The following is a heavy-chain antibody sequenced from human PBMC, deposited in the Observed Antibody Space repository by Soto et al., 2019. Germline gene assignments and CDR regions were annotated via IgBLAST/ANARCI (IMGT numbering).Heavy chain of an antibody. J-gene: IGHJ4*02. V-gene: IGHV3-23*01. Sequence: PGGSLRLSCAASGFTFTNYAMSWVRQAPGKGLEWVSIAAGGGTTTYYADSVKGRFTISRDNYKNTVDLQVNSLRAEDTALYYCAKGRGTYSSKWGRCFDYWGQGTLVTVSS. CDR1: GFTFTNYA. D-gene: IGHD7-27*01. CDR2: AAGGGTTT. CDR3: AKGRGTYSSKWGRCFDY.